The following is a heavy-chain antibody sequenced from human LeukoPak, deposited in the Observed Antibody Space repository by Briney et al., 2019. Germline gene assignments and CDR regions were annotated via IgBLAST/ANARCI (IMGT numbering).Heavy chain of an antibody. D-gene: IGHD3-9*01. V-gene: IGHV3-23*01. J-gene: IGHJ4*02. CDR1: GFTFSSYA. Sequence: GGSLRLSCAASGFTFSSYAMSWVRQAPGKGLEWVSAISGSGGSTYYADSVKGRFTISRDNSKNTLYLQMNSLRAEDTAVYYCAKDRPNYDILTGYYFNYFDYWGQGTLVTVSS. CDR3: AKDRPNYDILTGYYFNYFDY. CDR2: ISGSGGST.